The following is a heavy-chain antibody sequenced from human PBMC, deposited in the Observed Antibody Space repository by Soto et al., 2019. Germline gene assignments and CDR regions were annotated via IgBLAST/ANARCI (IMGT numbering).Heavy chain of an antibody. CDR2: FDPEDGET. V-gene: IGHV1-24*01. Sequence: RASVKVSCKVSGYTLTELSMHWVRQAPGKGLEWMGGFDPEDGETIYAQKFQGRVTMTEDTSTDTAYMELSSLRSEDTAVYYCATVNPGIAAAGPHDAFDIWGQGIMVTVSS. CDR3: ATVNPGIAAAGPHDAFDI. D-gene: IGHD6-13*01. J-gene: IGHJ3*02. CDR1: GYTLTELS.